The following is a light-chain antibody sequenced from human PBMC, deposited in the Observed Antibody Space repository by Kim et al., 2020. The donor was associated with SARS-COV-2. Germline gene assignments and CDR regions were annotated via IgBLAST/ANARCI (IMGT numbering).Light chain of an antibody. V-gene: IGLV3-1*01. CDR1: KLGDKY. CDR3: QAWDSSTQVV. J-gene: IGLJ2*01. Sequence: VSPGQTASITCSGDKLGDKYACWYQQKPGQSPVLVIYQDSKRPSGIPERFSGSNSGNTATLTISGTQAMDEADYYCQAWDSSTQVVFGGGTQLTVL. CDR2: QDS.